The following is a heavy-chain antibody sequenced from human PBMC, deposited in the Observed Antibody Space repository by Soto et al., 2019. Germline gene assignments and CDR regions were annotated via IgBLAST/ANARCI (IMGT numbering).Heavy chain of an antibody. CDR1: GGSISSYY. CDR3: ARRYGGNLDY. J-gene: IGHJ4*02. Sequence: QVQLQESGPGLVKPSETLSLTGTVSGGSISSYYWSWIRQPPGKGLEWIGYIYYSGSTNYNPSPKRRVTISVDTSKNQFSLRLSSVTAADAAVYYCARRYGGNLDYWGQGTLVTVSS. CDR2: IYYSGST. D-gene: IGHD1-26*01. V-gene: IGHV4-59*08.